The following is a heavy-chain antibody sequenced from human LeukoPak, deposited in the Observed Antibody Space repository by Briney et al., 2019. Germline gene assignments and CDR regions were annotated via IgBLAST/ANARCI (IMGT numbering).Heavy chain of an antibody. CDR1: GYTFTSYG. D-gene: IGHD6-19*01. V-gene: IGHV1-18*01. J-gene: IGHJ4*02. CDR3: ARDQRPYSSGWTHY. CDR2: ISAYNGNT. Sequence: ASVKVSCKASGYTFTSYGISWVRQAPGQGLEWMGWISAYNGNTNYAQKLQGRVTMTTDTSTSTAYMELRSLRSDDTAVYYCARDQRPYSSGWTHYWGQGTLVTVSS.